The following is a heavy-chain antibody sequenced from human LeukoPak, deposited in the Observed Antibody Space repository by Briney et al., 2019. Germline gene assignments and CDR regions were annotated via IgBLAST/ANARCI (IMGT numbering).Heavy chain of an antibody. D-gene: IGHD2-2*01. CDR3: ARGYCSSTSCYFDS. CDR1: GFTFSDYN. Sequence: GGSLRLSCAASGFTFSDYNMNWVRQAPGKGLEWVSSNSSSSNYIYYADSVKGRFTISRDNAKNSLYVQVNSLRAEDTAVYYCARGYCSSTSCYFDSWGRGTLVTVSS. CDR2: NSSSSNYI. V-gene: IGHV3-21*01. J-gene: IGHJ4*02.